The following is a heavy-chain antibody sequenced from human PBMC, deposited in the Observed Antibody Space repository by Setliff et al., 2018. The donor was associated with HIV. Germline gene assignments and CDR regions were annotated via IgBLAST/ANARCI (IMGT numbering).Heavy chain of an antibody. J-gene: IGHJ4*02. CDR1: GYTFTNYG. V-gene: IGHV1-18*01. CDR3: ARGGGYSGYDGTLDY. D-gene: IGHD5-12*01. CDR2: ISGFNGAT. Sequence: ASVKVSCKASGYTFTNYGFSWVRQAPRQGLEWMGWISGFNGATNSAQKFRDRVTLTTDTSTTTAYMELRSLRSDDTAVYYCARGGGYSGYDGTLDYWGQGTQVT.